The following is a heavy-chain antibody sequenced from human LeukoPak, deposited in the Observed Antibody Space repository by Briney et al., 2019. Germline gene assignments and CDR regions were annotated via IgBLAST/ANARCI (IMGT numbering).Heavy chain of an antibody. V-gene: IGHV1-69*06. Sequence: GASVKVSCKASGGTFSTYGISWVRQAPGLGLEWMGGIVPNSGTADYAQKFQGGVTITADKSTSTAYMELSSLRTEDTAVYYCASRPAIAAAGDYWGQGTLVTVSS. J-gene: IGHJ4*02. CDR1: GGTFSTYG. D-gene: IGHD6-13*01. CDR2: IVPNSGTA. CDR3: ASRPAIAAAGDY.